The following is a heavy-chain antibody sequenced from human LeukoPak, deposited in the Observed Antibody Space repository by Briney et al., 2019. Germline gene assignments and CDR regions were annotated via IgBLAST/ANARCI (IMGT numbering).Heavy chain of an antibody. CDR1: GGSISSSSYY. D-gene: IGHD3-9*01. Sequence: SETLSLTCTVSGGSISSSSYYWGWIRQPPGTGLEWIGSIYYSGSTYYNPSLKSRVTISVDTSKNQFSLKLSSVTAADTAVYYCARFGFDWLLYDYWGQGTLVTVSS. CDR2: IYYSGST. CDR3: ARFGFDWLLYDY. V-gene: IGHV4-39*07. J-gene: IGHJ4*02.